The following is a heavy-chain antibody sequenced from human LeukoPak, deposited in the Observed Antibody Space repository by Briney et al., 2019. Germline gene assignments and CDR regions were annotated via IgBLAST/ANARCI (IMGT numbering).Heavy chain of an antibody. Sequence: PSETLSLTCTVSGGSISSSSYYWGWIRQPPGKGLEWIGSIYYSGSTYYNPSFKSRVTISVDTSKNQFSLKLSSVTAADTAVYYCARGLDSSSSYWGQGTLVTVSS. V-gene: IGHV4-39*01. D-gene: IGHD6-6*01. CDR3: ARGLDSSSSY. CDR1: GGSISSSSYY. CDR2: IYYSGST. J-gene: IGHJ4*02.